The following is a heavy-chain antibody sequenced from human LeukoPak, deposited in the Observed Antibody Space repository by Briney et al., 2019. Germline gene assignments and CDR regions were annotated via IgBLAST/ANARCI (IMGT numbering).Heavy chain of an antibody. CDR3: SGGSRFVDY. J-gene: IGHJ4*02. D-gene: IGHD3-16*01. Sequence: PGGSLRLSCAASGFTFSSYGMSWVRQAPGKGLEWVSAISGSGGSTYYADSVKGRFTISRDNSKNSLYLQMNSLRAEDTAVYYCSGGSRFVDYWGQGTLVTVSS. CDR1: GFTFSSYG. V-gene: IGHV3-23*01. CDR2: ISGSGGST.